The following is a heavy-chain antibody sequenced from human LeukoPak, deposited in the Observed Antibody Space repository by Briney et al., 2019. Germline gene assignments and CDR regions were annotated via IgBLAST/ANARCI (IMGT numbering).Heavy chain of an antibody. V-gene: IGHV1-2*02. CDR3: ARDEDPYYDSSGTGGY. J-gene: IGHJ4*02. CDR1: GYTFTGYY. D-gene: IGHD3-22*01. Sequence: ASVKVSCKASGYTFTGYYMHWVRQAPGQGLEWMGWINPNSGGTNYAQKFQGRVTMTRDTSISTAYMELSRLRSDDTAVYYCARDEDPYYDSSGTGGYWGQGTLVTVSS. CDR2: INPNSGGT.